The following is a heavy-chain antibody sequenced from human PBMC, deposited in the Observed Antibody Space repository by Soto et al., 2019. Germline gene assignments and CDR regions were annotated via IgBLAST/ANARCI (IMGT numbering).Heavy chain of an antibody. J-gene: IGHJ5*02. Sequence: TLSLPCTVSGGSISSGAYYWGWIRQHPGKGLEWIGYISHRGTAYYTPSLKSRVSLSVDPSKSQFSLNVTSLTAADTAVYYCARVSATGTRWFDPCGPRTLVTVSS. CDR3: ARVSATGTRWFDP. CDR1: GGSISSGAYY. CDR2: ISHRGTA. V-gene: IGHV4-31*03. D-gene: IGHD6-13*01.